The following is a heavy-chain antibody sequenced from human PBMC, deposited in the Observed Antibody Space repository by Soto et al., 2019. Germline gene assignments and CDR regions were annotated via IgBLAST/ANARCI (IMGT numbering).Heavy chain of an antibody. CDR1: GYTFTSYW. V-gene: IGHV5-51*01. Sequence: GESLKISCKGSGYTFTSYWIGWVRQMPGEGLEWMGVIYPSDSDFRYSPSFQGKVTISADKSITTAYLQWSSLKAADTAMYYCVRSGTSSGRFSDYWGQGTLVTVSS. CDR3: VRSGTSSGRFSDY. CDR2: IYPSDSDF. J-gene: IGHJ4*02. D-gene: IGHD2-15*01.